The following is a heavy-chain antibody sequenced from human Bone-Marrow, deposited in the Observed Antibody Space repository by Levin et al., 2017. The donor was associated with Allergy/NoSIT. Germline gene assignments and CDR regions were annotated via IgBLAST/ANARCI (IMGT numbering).Heavy chain of an antibody. V-gene: IGHV1-2*02. D-gene: IGHD3-10*01. CDR3: ARAMPGSGTPPNFDS. CDR1: GYTLTDYF. Sequence: GESLKISCQSSGYTLTDYFLHWVRQAPGQGLEWVGWINPKSGGTNYAHKFRGRVTLTRDTSMTTVYMDLSRLRSDDTALFYCARAMPGSGTPPNFDSWGQGTLVAVSS. CDR2: INPKSGGT. J-gene: IGHJ4*02.